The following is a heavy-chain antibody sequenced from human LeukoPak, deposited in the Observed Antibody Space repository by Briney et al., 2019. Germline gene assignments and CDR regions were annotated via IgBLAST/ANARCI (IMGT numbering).Heavy chain of an antibody. CDR1: GGTFSSYG. D-gene: IGHD6-19*01. CDR2: IIPIFGTR. Sequence: SVKVSCKASGGTFSSYGYSWVRQAPGQGLEWMGGIIPIFGTRKYAQKFQGRVMITADESTSTAYMELGSLRSEDTAVYYCARDQAVAGTTDAFDIWGQGTMITVSS. J-gene: IGHJ3*02. CDR3: ARDQAVAGTTDAFDI. V-gene: IGHV1-69*01.